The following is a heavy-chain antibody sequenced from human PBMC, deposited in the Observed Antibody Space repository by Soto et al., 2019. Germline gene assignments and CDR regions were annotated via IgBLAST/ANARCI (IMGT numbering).Heavy chain of an antibody. V-gene: IGHV3-23*01. CDR3: AKDRVVVAATSYWYFDL. Sequence: EVQLLESGGGLVQPGGSLRLSCAASGFTFSSYAMSWVRQAPGKGLEWVSAISGSGGSTYYADSVKGRFTISRDNSKHTLYLQMNSLRADDTAVYYCAKDRVVVAATSYWYFDLWGRGTLVTVSS. D-gene: IGHD2-15*01. CDR2: ISGSGGST. CDR1: GFTFSSYA. J-gene: IGHJ2*01.